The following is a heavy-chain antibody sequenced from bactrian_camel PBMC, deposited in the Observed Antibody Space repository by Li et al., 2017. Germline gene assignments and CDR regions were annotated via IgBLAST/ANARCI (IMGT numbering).Heavy chain of an antibody. CDR2: IYTRRSDT. CDR1: GATARVYS. D-gene: IGHD5*01. CDR3: TTDSTPYGTHNY. Sequence: HVQLVESGGGSVQAGESPRLSCIFSGATARVYSMGWFRQVPGKEREGVAAIYTRRSDTYYADSVKGRFTVSRDIANNTVYLQMNSLKTEDTAIYYCTTDSTPYGTHNYWGQGTQVTVS. J-gene: IGHJ4*01. V-gene: IGHV3S54*01.